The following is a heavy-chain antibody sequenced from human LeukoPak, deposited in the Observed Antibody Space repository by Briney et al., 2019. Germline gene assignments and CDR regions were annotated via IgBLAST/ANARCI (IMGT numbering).Heavy chain of an antibody. CDR1: GGSISSYY. CDR3: ARDVSRGGDGYNI. D-gene: IGHD5-24*01. J-gene: IGHJ4*02. V-gene: IGHV4-59*01. CDR2: VYNNGNT. Sequence: PSETLSLTCTVSGGSISSYYWTWIRQAPGKGLEWIGSVYNNGNTNYNPSLKSRVTISVDTSKNQFSLKLSSVTAADTAVYYCARDVSRGGDGYNIWGQGTLVTVSS.